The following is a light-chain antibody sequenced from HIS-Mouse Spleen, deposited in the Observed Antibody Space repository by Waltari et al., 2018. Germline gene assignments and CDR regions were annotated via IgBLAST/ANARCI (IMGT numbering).Light chain of an antibody. CDR3: CSYAGSSTWV. CDR1: SSDVVSYTL. V-gene: IGLV2-23*01. Sequence: QSALTQPASVSGSRGQSNTLSCTGTSSDVVSYTLVSWYQQHPGKAPKLMIYEGSKRPSGVSNRFSGSKSGNTASLTISGLQAEDEADYYCCSYAGSSTWVFGGGTKLTVL. J-gene: IGLJ3*02. CDR2: EGS.